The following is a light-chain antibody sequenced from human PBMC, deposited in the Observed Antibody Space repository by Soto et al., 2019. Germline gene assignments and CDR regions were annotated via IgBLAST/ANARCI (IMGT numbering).Light chain of an antibody. CDR1: QSVRSN. V-gene: IGKV3D-15*01. Sequence: EIVMTQSPATLSVSAGERATLSCRARQSVRSNLAWYQQKPGQAPRLLIYDASTRATGIPARFSGSGSGTEFTLTISSLQSEDFAVYYCQQYNNWPRTFGQGTRLEIK. CDR2: DAS. J-gene: IGKJ5*01. CDR3: QQYNNWPRT.